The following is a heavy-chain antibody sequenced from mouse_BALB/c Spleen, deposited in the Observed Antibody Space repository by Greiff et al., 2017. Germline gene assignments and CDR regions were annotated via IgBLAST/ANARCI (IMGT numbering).Heavy chain of an antibody. Sequence: QVQLQQSGPGLVAPSQSLSITCTVSGFSLTSYGVHWVRQPPGKGLEWLGVIWAGGSTNYNSALMSRLSISKDNSKSQVFLKMNSLQTDDTAMYYCAREGDYGSRNWYFDVWGAGTTVTVSS. D-gene: IGHD1-1*01. CDR2: IWAGGST. J-gene: IGHJ1*01. CDR3: AREGDYGSRNWYFDV. V-gene: IGHV2-9*02. CDR1: GFSLTSYG.